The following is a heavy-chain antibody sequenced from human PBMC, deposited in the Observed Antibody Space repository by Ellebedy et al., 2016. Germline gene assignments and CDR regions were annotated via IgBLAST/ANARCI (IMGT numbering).Heavy chain of an antibody. J-gene: IGHJ4*02. CDR3: ARESIAVPGTYRSIPNDY. CDR2: ISPHNGNT. CDR1: GYSFKIYG. Sequence: ASVKVSXXASGYSFKIYGISWVRQAPGQGLEWMGWISPHNGNTNYAQKFQDRVTLTTETSTNTAYMELRSLRSDDTAVYYCARESIAVPGTYRSIPNDYWGQGTLVTVSS. V-gene: IGHV1-18*01. D-gene: IGHD6-19*01.